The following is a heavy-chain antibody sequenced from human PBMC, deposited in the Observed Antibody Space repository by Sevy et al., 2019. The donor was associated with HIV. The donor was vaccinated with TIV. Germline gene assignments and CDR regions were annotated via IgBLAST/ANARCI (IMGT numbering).Heavy chain of an antibody. CDR1: GGSINSDH. CDR3: ARRNDFDI. Sequence: SETLSLTCTVSGGSINSDHWNWIRQPPGKGLEWIGYVYYTGGTNYNPSPKNRVTISVDRTKNQFSLKLTSVTAADTAVYYWARRNDFDIWGQGTMVTVSS. CDR2: VYYTGGT. J-gene: IGHJ3*02. V-gene: IGHV4-59*08.